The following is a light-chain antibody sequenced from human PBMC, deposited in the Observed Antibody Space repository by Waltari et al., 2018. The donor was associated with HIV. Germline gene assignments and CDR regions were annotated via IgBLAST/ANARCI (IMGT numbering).Light chain of an antibody. Sequence: QSVLTQPPSVPGAPGQRVTISCSGTRTNIGARYEVHWYQQLPGTAPKLLIYGNTNRPSGVPDRFSAFKSGTSASLVITGLQAEDEADYYCHSYDNSLSASVFGGGTKLTVL. J-gene: IGLJ3*02. CDR1: RTNIGARYE. CDR2: GNT. V-gene: IGLV1-40*01. CDR3: HSYDNSLSASV.